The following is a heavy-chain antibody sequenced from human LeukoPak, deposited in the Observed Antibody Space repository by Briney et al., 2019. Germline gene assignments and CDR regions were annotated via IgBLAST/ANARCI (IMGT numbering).Heavy chain of an antibody. Sequence: PGGSLRLSCAASGFTFNTYAMHWVRQAPGEGLEWMAVIWYDGSRKEYADSVKGRFTVSRDNSKNTLDMQMNSLRAEDTAVYYCARANILTGYYAYYFDYWGQGTLVTVSS. CDR2: IWYDGSRK. D-gene: IGHD3-9*01. CDR3: ARANILTGYYAYYFDY. J-gene: IGHJ4*02. CDR1: GFTFNTYA. V-gene: IGHV3-33*01.